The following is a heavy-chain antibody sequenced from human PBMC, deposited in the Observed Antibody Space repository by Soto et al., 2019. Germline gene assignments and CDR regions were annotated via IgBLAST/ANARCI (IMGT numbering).Heavy chain of an antibody. Sequence: KPSETLSLTCAVAGYSISSVDYWGWIRQPPGKGLEWIGSIYRSGYTYYNPSLKSRVTISLDTSKNQFSLNLTSVAAADTAVYYCARPRTVFGAVEYWGLGTLVAVS. J-gene: IGHJ4*02. CDR2: IYRSGYT. CDR1: GYSISSVDY. CDR3: ARPRTVFGAVEY. D-gene: IGHD3-3*01. V-gene: IGHV4-38-2*01.